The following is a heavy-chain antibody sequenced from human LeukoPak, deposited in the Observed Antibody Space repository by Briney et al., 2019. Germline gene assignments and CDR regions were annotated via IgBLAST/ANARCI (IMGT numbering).Heavy chain of an antibody. CDR3: AKDLWLGWYFDL. D-gene: IGHD2/OR15-2a*01. V-gene: IGHV3-23*01. CDR2: ISGSGGST. J-gene: IGHJ2*01. Sequence: GSLRLSCAASGFTFSSYAMSWVRQAPGKGLEWVSAISGSGGSTYYADSVKGRFTISRDNSKNTLYLQMNSLRAEDTAVYYCAKDLWLGWYFDLWGRGTLVTVSS. CDR1: GFTFSSYA.